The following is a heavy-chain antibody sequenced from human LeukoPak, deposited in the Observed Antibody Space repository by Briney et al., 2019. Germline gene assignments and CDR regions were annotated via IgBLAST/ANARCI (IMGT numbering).Heavy chain of an antibody. J-gene: IGHJ4*02. V-gene: IGHV1-2*06. D-gene: IGHD3-3*01. CDR3: AMIPYYDFWSGIDY. CDR2: INPNSGGT. CDR1: GYTFTGYY. Sequence: GASVKVSCKASGYTFTGYYMHWVRQVPGQGLEWMGRINPNSGGTNYAQKFQGRVTMTRDTSISTAYMELSRLRSDDTAVYYCAMIPYYDFWSGIDYWGQGTLVTVSS.